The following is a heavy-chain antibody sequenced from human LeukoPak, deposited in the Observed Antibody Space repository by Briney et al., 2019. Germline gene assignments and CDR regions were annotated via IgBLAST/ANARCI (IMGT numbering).Heavy chain of an antibody. V-gene: IGHV4-4*02. CDR3: ARHYGP. CDR2: IHHSGGI. J-gene: IGHJ5*02. D-gene: IGHD3-16*01. CDR1: GDSISSDIW. Sequence: SGTLSLTCAVSGDSISSDIWWNWVRQPPGKGLEWIGEIHHSGGINYNPSLKSRVTISVDTSKNQFSLKLNSVTAADTAVYYCARHYGPWGQGTLVTVSS.